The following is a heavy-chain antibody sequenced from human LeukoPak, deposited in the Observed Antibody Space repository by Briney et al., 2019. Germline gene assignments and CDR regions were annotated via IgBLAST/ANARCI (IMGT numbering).Heavy chain of an antibody. J-gene: IGHJ3*02. D-gene: IGHD1-26*01. Sequence: GGSLRLSCAASGFTFSGYWMNWVRQAPGKGLEWVANIKLDGSETHYADSVEGRFTISRDNARNSLYLQMNSLRAEDTAFYYCAKSPIVPDSSSGSYPEDGLDIWGQGTMVTVSP. CDR2: IKLDGSET. CDR1: GFTFSGYW. V-gene: IGHV3-7*03. CDR3: AKSPIVPDSSSGSYPEDGLDI.